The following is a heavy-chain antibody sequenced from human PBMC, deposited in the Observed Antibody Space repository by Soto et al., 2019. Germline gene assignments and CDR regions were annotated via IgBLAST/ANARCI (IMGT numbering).Heavy chain of an antibody. J-gene: IGHJ5*02. Sequence: SGPTLVNPTDTLTLTCTVSGFSLSNARMGVSWIRQPPGKALEWLAHIFSNDEKSYSTSLKSRLTISKDTSKSQVVLTMTNMDPVDTATYYCARIRSSSWYLDWFDPWGQGTLVTVSS. D-gene: IGHD6-13*01. CDR2: IFSNDEK. CDR1: GFSLSNARMG. V-gene: IGHV2-26*01. CDR3: ARIRSSSWYLDWFDP.